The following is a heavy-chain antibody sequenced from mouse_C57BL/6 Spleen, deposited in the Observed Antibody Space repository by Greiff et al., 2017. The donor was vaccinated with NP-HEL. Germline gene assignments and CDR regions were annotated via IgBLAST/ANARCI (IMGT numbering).Heavy chain of an antibody. CDR2: ISDGGSYT. CDR1: GFTFSSYA. V-gene: IGHV5-4*01. Sequence: EVMLVESGGGLVKPGGSLKLSCAASGFTFSSYAMSWVRQTPEKRLEWVATISDGGSYTYYPDNVKGRYTISRDNAKNNLYLQMSHLKSEDTAMYYCARDWSPAAWFAYWGQGTLVTVSA. CDR3: ARDWSPAAWFAY. J-gene: IGHJ3*01.